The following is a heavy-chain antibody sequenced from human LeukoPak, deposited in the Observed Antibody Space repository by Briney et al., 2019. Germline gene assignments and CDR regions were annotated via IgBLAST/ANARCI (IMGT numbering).Heavy chain of an antibody. CDR3: AREWGLESSGYYYAY. CDR2: TVVGSGNT. Sequence: SVKVSCKASGFTFTSSAVQWVRQARGQRLEWIGWTVVGSGNTNYAQKFQGRVSITADESTSTAFMELSSLRSEDTAVYYCAREWGLESSGYYYAYWGQGTLVTVSS. D-gene: IGHD3-22*01. J-gene: IGHJ4*02. V-gene: IGHV1-58*01. CDR1: GFTFTSSA.